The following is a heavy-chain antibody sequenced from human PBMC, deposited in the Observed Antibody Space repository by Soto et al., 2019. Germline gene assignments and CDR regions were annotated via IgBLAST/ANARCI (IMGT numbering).Heavy chain of an antibody. D-gene: IGHD3-10*01. CDR3: ARGGEVFHYYYGMDV. J-gene: IGHJ6*02. CDR2: IIPIFGTA. Sequence: SVKVSCKASGVTFSSYAISWVRQAPGQGLEWMGGIIPIFGTANYAQKFQGRVTITADKSTSTAYMELSSLRSEDTAVYCCARGGEVFHYYYGMDVWGQGTTVTVSS. V-gene: IGHV1-69*06. CDR1: GVTFSSYA.